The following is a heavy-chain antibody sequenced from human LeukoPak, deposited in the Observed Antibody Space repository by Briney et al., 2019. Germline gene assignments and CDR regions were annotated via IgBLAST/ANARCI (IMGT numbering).Heavy chain of an antibody. D-gene: IGHD1-26*01. CDR3: VRDDGSYSAPFGY. Sequence: ASVTVSCKDSGYTFTDYYMHWVRQAPGQGLEWMGWINPNSGDTNYPQTFQGRVTMTRDTSISTAYMELSRLRSDDTAVYYCVRDDGSYSAPFGYWGQGTLVTVSS. V-gene: IGHV1-2*02. J-gene: IGHJ4*02. CDR1: GYTFTDYY. CDR2: INPNSGDT.